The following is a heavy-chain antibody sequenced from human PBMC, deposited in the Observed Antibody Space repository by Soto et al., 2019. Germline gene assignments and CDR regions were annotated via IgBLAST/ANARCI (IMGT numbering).Heavy chain of an antibody. CDR2: IIPIFGTA. D-gene: IGHD2-2*01. V-gene: IGHV1-69*13. Sequence: SVKVSCKASGGTFSSYAISWVRQAPGQGLEWMGGIIPIFGTANYAQKFQGRVTITADESTSTAYMELSSLRSEDTAVYYCARPSEDIVVVPAAMEERDTIFGVVHYYYGMDVWGQGTTVTVSS. CDR1: GGTFSSYA. CDR3: ARPSEDIVVVPAAMEERDTIFGVVHYYYGMDV. J-gene: IGHJ6*02.